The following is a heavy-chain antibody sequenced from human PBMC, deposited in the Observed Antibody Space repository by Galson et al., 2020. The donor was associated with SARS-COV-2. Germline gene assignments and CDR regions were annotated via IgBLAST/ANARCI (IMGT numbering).Heavy chain of an antibody. J-gene: IGHJ4*01. CDR1: GGSISSGGSF. D-gene: IGHD5-18*01. Sequence: SETLSLTCTVSGGSISSGGSFWSWIRQYPGKGLEWIGYIYYSGSTYYDPSLKSRVTIPLDTSKNQFSLKLTSVTAADTAVYYCASGTTGFSSGQSWGAFDYWGHGTLVTVSS. CDR3: ASGTTGFSSGQSWGAFDY. CDR2: IYYSGST. V-gene: IGHV4-31*03.